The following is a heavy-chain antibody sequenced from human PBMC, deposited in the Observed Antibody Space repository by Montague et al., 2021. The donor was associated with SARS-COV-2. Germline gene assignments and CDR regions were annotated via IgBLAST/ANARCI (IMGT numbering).Heavy chain of an antibody. D-gene: IGHD2-2*01. Sequence: SETLSLTCAVFDGSFSNFYWRWIRQPPGKGLEWIGEINHSGTTYXNPSLKSRVTISVDTSKNQFSLKLSSVTAADTAVYYCARSSGGYCSSTSCYAYYYYYMDVWGKGTTVTVSS. CDR2: INHSGTT. J-gene: IGHJ6*03. CDR3: ARSSGGYCSSTSCYAYYYYYMDV. V-gene: IGHV4-34*01. CDR1: DGSFSNFY.